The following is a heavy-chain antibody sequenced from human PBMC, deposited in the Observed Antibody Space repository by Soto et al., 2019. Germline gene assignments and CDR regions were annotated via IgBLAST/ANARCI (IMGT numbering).Heavy chain of an antibody. J-gene: IGHJ5*02. V-gene: IGHV1-18*01. CDR1: GYSFRTHG. CDR2: ISTYDDKT. Sequence: QVQLVQSGAEVKTPGASVKVSCRASGYSFRTHGISWVRQAPGQGLEWMGWISTYDDKTNFPQKFQGRITMTTDTATSTAYMELRSLRSDDAAVYFCSRDLGYCNSSGCFRNWFDHWGQGTVVTVSS. CDR3: SRDLGYCNSSGCFRNWFDH. D-gene: IGHD2-15*01.